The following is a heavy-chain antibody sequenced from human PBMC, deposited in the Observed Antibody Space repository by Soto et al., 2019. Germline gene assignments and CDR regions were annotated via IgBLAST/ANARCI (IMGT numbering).Heavy chain of an antibody. CDR2: INPLPTSGST. Sequence: QVQLVQSGAEVKKPGASVKVSCKASGYIFTNYYIHWVRQAPGQGLEWMAIINPLPTSGSTNYAQKCQGRVTVTRDTSTSTVYLALSSLRSDDTAVYYCARDLAAAAYWGQGTLVTVSS. D-gene: IGHD6-13*01. CDR3: ARDLAAAAY. V-gene: IGHV1-46*01. CDR1: GYIFTNYY. J-gene: IGHJ4*02.